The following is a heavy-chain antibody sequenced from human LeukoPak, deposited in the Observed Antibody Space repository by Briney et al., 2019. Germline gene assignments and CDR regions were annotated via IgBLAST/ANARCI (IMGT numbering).Heavy chain of an antibody. CDR1: GVSISSSNSY. D-gene: IGHD3-16*01. Sequence: SETLSLTCAVSGVSISSSNSYWGWIRQPPGKGLEWIGSIYYSGSTYYNPSLKSRVTISVDTSKNQFSLKLSSLTAADTAVYYCARGAFKGELDYWGQGTLVTVSS. CDR3: ARGAFKGELDY. CDR2: IYYSGST. J-gene: IGHJ4*02. V-gene: IGHV4-39*07.